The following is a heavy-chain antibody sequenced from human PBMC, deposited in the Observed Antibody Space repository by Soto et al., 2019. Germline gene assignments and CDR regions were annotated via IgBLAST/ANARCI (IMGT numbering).Heavy chain of an antibody. CDR1: GGSISSCY. J-gene: IGHJ4*02. CDR3: ARDYPDSSGYYYFDY. CDR2: IYYSGST. D-gene: IGHD3-22*01. Sequence: PSETLSLTCTVSGGSISSCYWSWIRQPPGKGLEWIGYIYYSGSTNYNPSLKSRVTISVDTSKNQFSLKLSSVTAADTAVYYCARDYPDSSGYYYFDYWGQGTLVTVSS. V-gene: IGHV4-59*01.